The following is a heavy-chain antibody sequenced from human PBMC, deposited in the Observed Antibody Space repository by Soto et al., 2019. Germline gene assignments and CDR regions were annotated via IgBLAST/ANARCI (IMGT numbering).Heavy chain of an antibody. CDR2: IWYDGSYK. V-gene: IGHV3-33*01. D-gene: IGHD2-8*01. Sequence: QVQLAESGGGVVQPGRSLRLSCAASGFSFNNHGMHWVRQAPGKGLEWVAVIWYDGSYKYYADSVKGRFTISRDNSKNTLYLQMNSLRAEDTALYYCARQHLVSYEFDSWGQGTLVTVSS. CDR3: ARQHLVSYEFDS. J-gene: IGHJ4*02. CDR1: GFSFNNHG.